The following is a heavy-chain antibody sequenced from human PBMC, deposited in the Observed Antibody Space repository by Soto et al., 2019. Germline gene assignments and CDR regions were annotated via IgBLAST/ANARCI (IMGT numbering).Heavy chain of an antibody. Sequence: SSETLCLTCAVYGGSFSGYDWSWIRQPPGKGLEWIGEINHSGSTNYNPSLKSRVTISVDTSKNQFSLKLSSVTAADTAVYYCARFLNLVVRAQGSGMDVWGQGTTVTVSS. V-gene: IGHV4-34*01. CDR2: INHSGST. D-gene: IGHD3-10*01. CDR3: ARFLNLVVRAQGSGMDV. J-gene: IGHJ6*02. CDR1: GGSFSGYD.